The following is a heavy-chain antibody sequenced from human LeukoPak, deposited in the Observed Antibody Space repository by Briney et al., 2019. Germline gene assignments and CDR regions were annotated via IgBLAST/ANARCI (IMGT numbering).Heavy chain of an antibody. J-gene: IGHJ5*02. Sequence: GGSLRLSCAASGFTFSGYAMNWVRQAPGKGLEWVSLIFASGSTTKYADSVKGRFTISRGNAKNSLYLQMNSLRAEDTAVYYCARVKLSSSCWFDPWGQGTLVTVSS. V-gene: IGHV3-23*05. CDR2: IFASGSTT. D-gene: IGHD6-13*01. CDR3: ARVKLSSSCWFDP. CDR1: GFTFSGYA.